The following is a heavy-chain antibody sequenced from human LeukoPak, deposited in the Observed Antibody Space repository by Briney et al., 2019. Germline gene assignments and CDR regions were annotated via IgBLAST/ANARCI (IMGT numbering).Heavy chain of an antibody. V-gene: IGHV1-46*01. CDR3: ATTNLRYFDYYYMDV. CDR2: INPSGGST. Sequence: ASVKVSCKASGYTFTSYYMHWVRQAPGQGLEWMGIINPSGGSTSYAQKFQGRVTMTEDTSTDTAYMELSSLRSEDTAVYYCATTNLRYFDYYYMDVWGKGTTVTISS. J-gene: IGHJ6*03. CDR1: GYTFTSYY. D-gene: IGHD3-9*01.